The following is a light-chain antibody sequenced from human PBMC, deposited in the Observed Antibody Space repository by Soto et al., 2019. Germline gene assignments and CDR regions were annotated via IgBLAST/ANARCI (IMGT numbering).Light chain of an antibody. CDR3: SSYTSSSTYV. CDR1: IRDVGGYNF. Sequence: SVLTQPASVSGSPGQSITISCTGTIRDVGGYNFVSWYQQHPGKAPKLMIFEVSNRPSGVSIRFSGSKSDNTASLTISGLQAEDEADYYCSSYTSSSTYVFGTGTKVTVL. V-gene: IGLV2-14*01. CDR2: EVS. J-gene: IGLJ1*01.